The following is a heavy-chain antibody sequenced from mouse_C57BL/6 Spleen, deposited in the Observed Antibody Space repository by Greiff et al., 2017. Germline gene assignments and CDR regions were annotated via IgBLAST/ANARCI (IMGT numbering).Heavy chain of an antibody. J-gene: IGHJ1*03. D-gene: IGHD1-1*01. CDR1: GFTFSSYA. V-gene: IGHV5-4*03. CDR2: ISDGGSYT. CDR3: ARAGTTVVATDWYFDV. Sequence: EVKVVESGGGLVKPGGSLKLSCAASGFTFSSYAMSWVRQTPEKRLAWVATISDGGSYTYYPDNVKGRFTISRDNAKNNLYLQMSHLKSEDTAMYYCARAGTTVVATDWYFDVWGTGTTVTVSS.